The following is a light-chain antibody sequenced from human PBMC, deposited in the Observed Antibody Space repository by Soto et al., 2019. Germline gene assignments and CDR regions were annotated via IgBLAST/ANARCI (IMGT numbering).Light chain of an antibody. V-gene: IGKV3-11*01. CDR2: DAS. CDR3: SQRSSWIA. J-gene: IGKJ5*01. Sequence: IVVTLSPATVSLKKGERATLSCRASQSVRSYLAWYQQKPGQAPRLLMYDASNRATGIPARFSGSGSGTDFSLTICILEPEDYAVYYCSQRSSWIALGLGARLEF. CDR1: QSVRSY.